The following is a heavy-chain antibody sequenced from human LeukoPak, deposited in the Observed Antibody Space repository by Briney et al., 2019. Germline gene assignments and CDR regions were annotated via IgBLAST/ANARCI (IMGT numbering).Heavy chain of an antibody. J-gene: IGHJ5*02. CDR2: INHSGST. D-gene: IGHD6-13*01. CDR3: ARGRGDSSSWYEEDWFDP. V-gene: IGHV4-34*01. CDR1: GGSLSGYY. Sequence: NPSETLSLTCAVYGGSLSGYYWSWIRQPPGKGLEWIGEINHSGSTNYNPSLKSRVTISVDTSKNQFSLKLSSVTAADTAVYYCARGRGDSSSWYEEDWFDPWGQGTLVAVSS.